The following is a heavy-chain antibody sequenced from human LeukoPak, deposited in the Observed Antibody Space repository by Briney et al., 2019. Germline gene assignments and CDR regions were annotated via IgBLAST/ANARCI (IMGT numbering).Heavy chain of an antibody. CDR3: ARGLGLEQQPTTYNWFDP. Sequence: SETLSLTCTVSGASISSDYWSWIRQPPGKGLEWIGEINHSGSTNYNPSLKSRVTISVDTSKNQFSLKLSSVTAADTAVYYCARGLGLEQQPTTYNWFDPWGQGTLVTVSS. CDR1: GASISSDY. CDR2: INHSGST. D-gene: IGHD6-13*01. V-gene: IGHV4-34*01. J-gene: IGHJ5*02.